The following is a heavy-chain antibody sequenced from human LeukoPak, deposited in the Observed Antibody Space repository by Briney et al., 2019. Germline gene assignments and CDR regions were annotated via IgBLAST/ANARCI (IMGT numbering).Heavy chain of an antibody. V-gene: IGHV4-34*01. J-gene: IGHJ6*02. D-gene: IGHD3-3*01. CDR1: GGSFSGYY. CDR3: ARGLRFLEWLFPWDYGMDV. CDR2: INHSGST. Sequence: SDTLSLTCAVYGGSFSGYYWGWIRQPPGKGLEWIGEINHSGSTNYNPSLKSRVTISVDTSKNQFSLKLSSVTAADTAVYYCARGLRFLEWLFPWDYGMDVWGQGTTVTVSS.